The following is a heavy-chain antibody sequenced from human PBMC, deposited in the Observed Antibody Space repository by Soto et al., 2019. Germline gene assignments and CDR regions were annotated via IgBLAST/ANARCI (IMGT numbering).Heavy chain of an antibody. Sequence: QVQLQESGPGLVKPSETLSLTCTVSGGSISSYYWSWIRQPPGKGLEWIGYIYYSGSTNYNPSLLRRVTISVVTSKNRFALTLSAVTAADTAVYYCARTLQFWEWLDYWDFDLWGRGTLVSVSS. D-gene: IGHD3-3*01. J-gene: IGHJ2*01. V-gene: IGHV4-59*01. CDR1: GGSISSYY. CDR2: IYYSGST. CDR3: ARTLQFWEWLDYWDFDL.